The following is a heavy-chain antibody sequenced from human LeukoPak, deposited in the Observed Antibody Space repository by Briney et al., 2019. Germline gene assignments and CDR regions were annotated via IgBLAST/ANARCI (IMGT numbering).Heavy chain of an antibody. CDR2: INPNSGGT. Sequence: GASVKVSCKASGYTFTGYYMHWVRQAPGQGLEWMGWINPNSGGTNYAQKFQGRVTMTRDTSISTAYMELSRLRSDDTAVYYCARQEVVPAALLSLFDYWGQGTLVTVSS. CDR1: GYTFTGYY. CDR3: ARQEVVPAALLSLFDY. V-gene: IGHV1-2*02. D-gene: IGHD2-2*01. J-gene: IGHJ4*02.